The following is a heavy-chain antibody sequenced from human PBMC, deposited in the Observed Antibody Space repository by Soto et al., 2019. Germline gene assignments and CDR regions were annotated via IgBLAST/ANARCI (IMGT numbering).Heavy chain of an antibody. D-gene: IGHD6-13*01. Sequence: QVQLVESGGGVVQPGGSLRLSCAASGFTFSNFVMHWVRQAPGKGLEWVAATSYDGKNKDHADSVKGRFTISRDNSKNTLYLQMNSLRHEDTAVYFCGRERAIAATGIFYYWGQGTLVTVSS. CDR1: GFTFSNFV. V-gene: IGHV3-30*04. J-gene: IGHJ4*02. CDR2: TSYDGKNK. CDR3: GRERAIAATGIFYY.